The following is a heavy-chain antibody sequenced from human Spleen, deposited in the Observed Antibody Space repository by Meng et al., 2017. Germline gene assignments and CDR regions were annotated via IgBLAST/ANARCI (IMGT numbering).Heavy chain of an antibody. CDR2: INHSGST. J-gene: IGHJ4*02. V-gene: IGHV4-34*01. Sequence: SQTLSLTCAVYGGSFSGYYWSWIRQPPGKGLEWIGEINHSGSTNYNPSLKSRVTISVDTSKNQFSLKLSSVTAADTAVYYCARNDFWSGYSYDYWGQGTLVTVSS. CDR3: ARNDFWSGYSYDY. CDR1: GGSFSGYY. D-gene: IGHD3-3*01.